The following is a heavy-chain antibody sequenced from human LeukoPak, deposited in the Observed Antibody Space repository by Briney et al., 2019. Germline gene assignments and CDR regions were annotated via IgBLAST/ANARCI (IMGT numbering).Heavy chain of an antibody. CDR3: ARSAVQGGVWV. V-gene: IGHV1-8*03. D-gene: IGHD3-16*01. CDR2: MNPNSGNT. J-gene: IGHJ4*02. CDR1: GYTFTSYD. Sequence: WASVKVSCKASGYTFTSYDINWVRQATGQGLEWMGWMNPNSGNTGYAQKFQGRVTITRNTSISTAYMELSSLRSEDTAVYYCARSAVQGGVWVWGQGTLVTVSS.